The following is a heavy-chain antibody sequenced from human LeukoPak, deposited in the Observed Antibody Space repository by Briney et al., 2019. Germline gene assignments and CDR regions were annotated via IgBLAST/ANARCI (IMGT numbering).Heavy chain of an antibody. V-gene: IGHV4-34*01. Sequence: PSETLSLTCAVYGGSFSGYYWSWIRQPPGKGLEWIGEINHSGSTNYNPPLKRRVTISVDTSKKQFPLTLSSVTAADTAVYYCARSNPDPMVRGVTYDYWGQGKLVTVSS. D-gene: IGHD3-10*01. J-gene: IGHJ4*02. CDR1: GGSFSGYY. CDR2: INHSGST. CDR3: ARSNPDPMVRGVTYDY.